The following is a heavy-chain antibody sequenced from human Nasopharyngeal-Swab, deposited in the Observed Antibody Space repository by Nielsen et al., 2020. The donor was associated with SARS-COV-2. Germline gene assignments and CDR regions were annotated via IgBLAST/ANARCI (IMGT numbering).Heavy chain of an antibody. CDR3: ARHGSYFDWISLPSFYFDQ. CDR1: GGSISSSSYY. J-gene: IGHJ4*02. CDR2: IYYSGNT. Sequence: SETLSLTCTVSGGSISSSSYYWGWIRQPPGKGPEWIGSIYYSGNTYSNPSLKSRVSISVDRSKNQFSLKLSSVTATDTALYYCARHGSYFDWISLPSFYFDQWGQGTLVTVSS. V-gene: IGHV4-39*01. D-gene: IGHD3-9*01.